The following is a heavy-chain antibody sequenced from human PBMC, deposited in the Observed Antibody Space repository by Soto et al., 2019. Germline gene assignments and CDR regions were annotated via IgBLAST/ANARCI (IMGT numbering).Heavy chain of an antibody. CDR2: INHSGST. CDR3: ARGGVLEQLVISPLSSYYYMDV. CDR1: GGSFSGYY. V-gene: IGHV4-34*01. D-gene: IGHD6-6*01. J-gene: IGHJ6*03. Sequence: PSETLSLTCAVYGGSFSGYYWSWIRQPPGKGLEWIGEINHSGSTNYNPSLKSRVTISVDTSKNQFSLKLSSVTAADTAVYYCARGGVLEQLVISPLSSYYYMDVWGKGTTVTVSS.